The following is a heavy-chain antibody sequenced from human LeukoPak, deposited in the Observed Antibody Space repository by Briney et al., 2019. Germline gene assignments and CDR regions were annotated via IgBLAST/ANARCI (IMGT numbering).Heavy chain of an antibody. Sequence: PGGSLRLSCAASGFTFSSYWMHWVRQAPGKGLVWVSRINSDGSSTSYADSVKGRFTISRDNAKNTLYLQMNSLRAEDTAVYYCAREGPRNNWNGWGPYYMDVWGKGTTVTVSS. CDR3: AREGPRNNWNGWGPYYMDV. CDR2: INSDGSST. CDR1: GFTFSSYW. D-gene: IGHD1-20*01. V-gene: IGHV3-74*01. J-gene: IGHJ6*03.